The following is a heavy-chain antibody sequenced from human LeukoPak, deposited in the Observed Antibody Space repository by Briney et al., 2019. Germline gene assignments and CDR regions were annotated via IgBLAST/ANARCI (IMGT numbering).Heavy chain of an antibody. Sequence: SETLSLTCAVSGGSISSGGYSWSWIRQPPGKGLEWIGYIYHSGSTYYNPSLKSRVTISVDRSKNQFSLKLSSVTAADTAVYYCARGKDSRCDNWFDPWGQGTLVTVSS. D-gene: IGHD2-15*01. CDR2: IYHSGST. J-gene: IGHJ5*02. CDR1: GGSISSGGYS. CDR3: ARGKDSRCDNWFDP. V-gene: IGHV4-30-2*01.